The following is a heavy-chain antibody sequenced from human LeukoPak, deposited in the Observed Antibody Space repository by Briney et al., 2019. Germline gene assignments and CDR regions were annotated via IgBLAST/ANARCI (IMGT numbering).Heavy chain of an antibody. CDR1: GFSLSTSGVG. V-gene: IGHV2-5*01. J-gene: IGHJ4*02. CDR2: IYWNDDK. D-gene: IGHD3-16*02. Sequence: ESGPTLVKPTQTLTLTCTFSGFSLSTSGVGVGWIRQPPGKALEWLALIYWNDDKRYSPSLKSRLTITKDTSKNQVVLTMTNMDPVDTATYYCAHMPYDYVWGSYRPHFDYWGQGTLVTVSS. CDR3: AHMPYDYVWGSYRPHFDY.